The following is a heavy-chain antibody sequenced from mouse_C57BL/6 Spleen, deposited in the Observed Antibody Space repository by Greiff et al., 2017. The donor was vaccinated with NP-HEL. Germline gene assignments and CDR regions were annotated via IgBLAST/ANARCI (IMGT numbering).Heavy chain of an antibody. CDR3: ASHYYGSSYWYFDV. J-gene: IGHJ1*03. CDR1: GFTFSSYA. CDR2: ISDGGSYT. Sequence: EVHLVESGGGLVKPGGSLKLSCAASGFTFSSYAMSWVRQTPEKRLEWVATISDGGSYTYYPDNVKGRFTISRDNAKNNLYLQMSHLKSEDTAMYYCASHYYGSSYWYFDVWGTGTTVTVSS. D-gene: IGHD1-1*01. V-gene: IGHV5-4*01.